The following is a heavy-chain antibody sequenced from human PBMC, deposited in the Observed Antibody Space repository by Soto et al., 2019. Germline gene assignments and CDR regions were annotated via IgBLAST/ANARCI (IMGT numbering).Heavy chain of an antibody. CDR3: AKPQGGLLSTPADGGNSD. D-gene: IGHD2-21*02. CDR2: ISYDGSNK. Sequence: QVQLVESGGGVVQPGRSLRLSCAASGFTFSSYGMHWVRQAPGKGLEWVAVISYDGSNKYYADSVKGRFTISRDNSKNAVYLQMNSMRAADTAVYYCAKPQGGLLSTPADGGNSDWGQGTLVTVSS. V-gene: IGHV3-30*18. J-gene: IGHJ4*02. CDR1: GFTFSSYG.